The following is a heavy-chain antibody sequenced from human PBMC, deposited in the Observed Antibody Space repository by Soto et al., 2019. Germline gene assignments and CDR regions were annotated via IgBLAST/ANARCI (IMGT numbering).Heavy chain of an antibody. CDR3: ARPSGVYGDYGLSLAY. Sequence: QVQLGQSGAEVKKPGASVKVSCKASGYVFTGYGISWVRQAPGQGLEWMAWISAYNGNTKHAQKFQGRVTMTTDASTSTAYLERSSLRSDDTAVYYCARPSGVYGDYGLSLAYWGQGTLVTVSS. V-gene: IGHV1-18*01. D-gene: IGHD4-17*01. CDR2: ISAYNGNT. J-gene: IGHJ4*02. CDR1: GYVFTGYG.